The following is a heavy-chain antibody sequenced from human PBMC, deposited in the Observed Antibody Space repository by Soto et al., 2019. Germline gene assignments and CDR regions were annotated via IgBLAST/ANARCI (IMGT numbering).Heavy chain of an antibody. CDR1: GFTFSSYG. CDR3: AKDFSSGYYYYYGMDV. Sequence: LRLSCAASGFTFSSYGMHWVRQAPGKGLEWVAVISYDGSNKYYADSVKGRFTISRDNSKNTLYLQMNSLRAEDTAVYYCAKDFSSGYYYYYGMDVWGQGTTVTVSS. CDR2: ISYDGSNK. J-gene: IGHJ6*02. D-gene: IGHD3-22*01. V-gene: IGHV3-30*18.